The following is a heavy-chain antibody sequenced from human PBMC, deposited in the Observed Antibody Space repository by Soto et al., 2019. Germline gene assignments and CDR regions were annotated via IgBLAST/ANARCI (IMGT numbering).Heavy chain of an antibody. D-gene: IGHD3-3*02. CDR1: GYSFFSYY. CDR2: FLASGGNT. J-gene: IGHJ4*02. Sequence: ASVKVYCKASGYSFFSYYIHWLRQAPGQGLEWMGRFLASGGNTDYAQRFRGRVSMTRDTSTTNTVSLELTSLTSDDTAVYYCARGGATIFGVIDSWGQGTRVTVSS. V-gene: IGHV1-46*01. CDR3: ARGGATIFGVIDS.